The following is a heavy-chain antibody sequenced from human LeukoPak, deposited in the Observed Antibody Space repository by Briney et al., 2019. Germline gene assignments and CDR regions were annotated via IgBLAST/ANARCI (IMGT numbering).Heavy chain of an antibody. Sequence: PGRSLRLSCAASGFTFSSYGMHWVRQAPGKGLEWVAVISYDGGNKYYPDSVKGRFTISRDSSKNTLYLQMNSLRVEDTAVYYCAKELYYGSGGYYYGTDAFEIWGQGTMVTVSS. CDR2: ISYDGGNK. D-gene: IGHD3-22*01. V-gene: IGHV3-30*18. CDR1: GFTFSSYG. J-gene: IGHJ3*02. CDR3: AKELYYGSGGYYYGTDAFEI.